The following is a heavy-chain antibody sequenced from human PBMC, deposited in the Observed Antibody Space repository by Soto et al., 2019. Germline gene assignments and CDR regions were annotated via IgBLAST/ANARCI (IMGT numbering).Heavy chain of an antibody. CDR1: GYTFTSYY. V-gene: IGHV1-46*01. J-gene: IGHJ4*02. Sequence: ASVKVSCKASGYTFTSYYMHWVRQAPGQGLEWMGIINPSGGSTSYAQKFQGRVTMTRDTSTSTVYMELSSLRSDDTAVYYCVVAAQPYYFDYWGQGTLVTVSS. CDR2: INPSGGST. D-gene: IGHD2-15*01. CDR3: VVAAQPYYFDY.